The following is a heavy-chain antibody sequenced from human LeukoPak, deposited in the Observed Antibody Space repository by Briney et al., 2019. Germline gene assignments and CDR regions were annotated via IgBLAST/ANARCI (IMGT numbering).Heavy chain of an antibody. Sequence: GGSLRLSCAASGFTFSSYAMHWVRQAPGKGLEWVTFIQYDGTNKYYADSVKGRFTISRGNSRNTLYLQMNSLRPEDTAVYYCAKKWSGDYDSSDVNDAFDIWGQGTMVTVSS. CDR2: IQYDGTNK. D-gene: IGHD3-22*01. CDR1: GFTFSSYA. J-gene: IGHJ3*02. CDR3: AKKWSGDYDSSDVNDAFDI. V-gene: IGHV3-30*02.